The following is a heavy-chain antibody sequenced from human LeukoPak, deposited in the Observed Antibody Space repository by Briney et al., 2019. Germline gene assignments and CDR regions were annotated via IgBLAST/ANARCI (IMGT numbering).Heavy chain of an antibody. CDR1: GFTFSSYA. D-gene: IGHD3-22*01. J-gene: IGHJ4*02. CDR3: AKAGDSSGYYYVSYFDY. CDR2: ISGSGGST. V-gene: IGHV3-23*01. Sequence: GGSLRLSCAASGFTFSSYAMSWVRQAPGKGLEWVSAISGSGGSTYYADSVKGRFTISRDNSKNTLYLQMNSLRAEDTAVYYCAKAGDSSGYYYVSYFDYWGQGTLVTVSS.